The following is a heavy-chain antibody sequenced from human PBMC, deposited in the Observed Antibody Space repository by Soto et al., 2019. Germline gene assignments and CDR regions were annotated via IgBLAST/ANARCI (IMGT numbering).Heavy chain of an antibody. CDR2: INAGNGNT. Sequence: GASVKVSCKASGYTFTSYAMHWVRQAPGQRLEWMGWINAGNGNTKYSQKFQGRVTITRDTSASTAYMELSSLRSEDTAVYYCAGGGIVVVPAVGPQKGQLLRAEQNYYYYYGMDVWGQGTTVTVSS. J-gene: IGHJ6*02. CDR1: GYTFTSYA. V-gene: IGHV1-3*01. CDR3: AGGGIVVVPAVGPQKGQLLRAEQNYYYYYGMDV. D-gene: IGHD2-2*01.